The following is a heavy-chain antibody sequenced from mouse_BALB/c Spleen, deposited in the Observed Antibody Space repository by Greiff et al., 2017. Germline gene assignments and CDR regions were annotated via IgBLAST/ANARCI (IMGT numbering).Heavy chain of an antibody. J-gene: IGHJ2*01. CDR3: ARGRGWYPDY. V-gene: IGHV5-17*02. CDR2: ISSGSSTI. CDR1: GFTFSSFG. Sequence: VQLKASGGGLVQPGGSRKLSCAASGFTFSSFGMHWVRQAPEKGLEWVAYISSGSSTIYYADTVKGRFTISRDNPKNTLFLQMTSLRSEDTAMYYCARGRGWYPDYWGQGTTLTVSA. D-gene: IGHD2-1*01.